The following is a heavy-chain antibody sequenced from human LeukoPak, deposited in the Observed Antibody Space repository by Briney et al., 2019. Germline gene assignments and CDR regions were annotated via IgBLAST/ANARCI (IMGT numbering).Heavy chain of an antibody. CDR3: AREPPRGVMSAFDI. V-gene: IGHV4-31*03. D-gene: IGHD3-10*01. CDR1: GGSISSGGYY. CDR2: IYYSGST. Sequence: PSQTLSLTCTVSGGSISSGGYYWSWIRQHPGKGLEWIGYIYYSGSTYYNPSLKSRVTISVDTSKNQFPLKLSSVTAADTAVYYCAREPPRGVMSAFDIWGQGTMVTVSS. J-gene: IGHJ3*02.